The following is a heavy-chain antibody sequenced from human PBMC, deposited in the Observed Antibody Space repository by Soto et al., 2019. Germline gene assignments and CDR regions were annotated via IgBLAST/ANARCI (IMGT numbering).Heavy chain of an antibody. J-gene: IGHJ4*02. CDR2: IYYSGNT. Sequence: SETVSLTXTVSGGSVSSGAYYWSWIRQPPGKGLEWIGYIYYSGNTNYNPSLKSRVTISVDTSKNQFSLKLSSVIAADTAVYYCERGGRHLDSSGYWSLGYWGQGTLVTVSS. CDR3: ERGGRHLDSSGYWSLGY. D-gene: IGHD3-22*01. V-gene: IGHV4-61*08. CDR1: GGSVSSGAYY.